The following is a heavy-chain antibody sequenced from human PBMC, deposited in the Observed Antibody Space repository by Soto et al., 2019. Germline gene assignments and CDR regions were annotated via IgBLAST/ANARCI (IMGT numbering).Heavy chain of an antibody. CDR3: ARGSGPFDY. CDR2: IWSDGSHK. J-gene: IGHJ4*02. CDR1: GFTFSVYG. V-gene: IGHV3-33*01. Sequence: QVQLVESGGGVVQPGRSLRLSCAASGFTFSVYGIHWVRQAPGKGLEWVAVIWSDGSHKYYADSVKGRFTISRDNSKNTLYLQMNSLRAEDTAVYYCARGSGPFDYWGQGTLVTVSS. D-gene: IGHD2-8*02.